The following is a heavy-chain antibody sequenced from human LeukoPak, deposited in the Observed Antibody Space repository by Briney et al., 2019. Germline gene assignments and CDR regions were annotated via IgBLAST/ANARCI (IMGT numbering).Heavy chain of an antibody. Sequence: ASVKVSCKASGYTFTDYYMHWVRQAPGQGFEWMGWINPNDGDTNYAQKFQGRVTMTRDTSISTAHMEVSRLRSDDTAVYYCARANFLYCSSSTCLFDYWAREPWLPSRQ. CDR1: GYTFTDYY. CDR3: ARANFLYCSSSTCLFDY. D-gene: IGHD2-2*01. CDR2: INPNDGDT. V-gene: IGHV1-2*02. J-gene: IGHJ4*02.